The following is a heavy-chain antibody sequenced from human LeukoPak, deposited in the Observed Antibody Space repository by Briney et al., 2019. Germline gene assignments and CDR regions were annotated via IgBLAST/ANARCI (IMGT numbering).Heavy chain of an antibody. J-gene: IGHJ6*02. CDR1: GYTFTSYG. CDR3: ARDLDSSSWYEYYYYGMDV. Sequence: ASVKVSCKASGYTFTSYGISWVRQAPGQGLEWMGWISAYNGNTNYAQKLQGRVTMATDTSTSTAYMELRSLRSDDTAVYYCARDLDSSSWYEYYYYGMDVWGQGTTVTVSS. V-gene: IGHV1-18*01. CDR2: ISAYNGNT. D-gene: IGHD6-13*01.